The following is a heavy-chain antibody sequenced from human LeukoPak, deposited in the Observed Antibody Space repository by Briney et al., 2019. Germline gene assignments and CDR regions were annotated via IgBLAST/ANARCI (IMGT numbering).Heavy chain of an antibody. CDR2: INSEGTTR. CDR3: VSPRTTVTTKGEDY. D-gene: IGHD4-17*01. V-gene: IGHV3-74*01. CDR1: GFTFSSYA. J-gene: IGHJ4*02. Sequence: PGGSLRLSCAASGFTFSSYAMNWVRQAPGKGLVWVSRINSEGTTRSYADSVKGRFTISRDNAKNTLYLQMNSLRAEDTAVYYCVSPRTTVTTKGEDYWGQGTLVTVSS.